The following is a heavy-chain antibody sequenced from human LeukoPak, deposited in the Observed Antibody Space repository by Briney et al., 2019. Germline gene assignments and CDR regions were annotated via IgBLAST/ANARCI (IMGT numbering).Heavy chain of an antibody. CDR2: IYTSGST. J-gene: IGHJ5*02. CDR3: ARGRVEVSSTGENWFDP. V-gene: IGHV4-4*07. D-gene: IGHD3-10*01. Sequence: PSETLSLTCTVSGGSISSYYWSWIRQPAGKGLEWIGRIYTSGSTNYNPSLKSRVTMSVDTSKNQFSLKLSSVTAADTAVYHCARGRVEVSSTGENWFDPWGQGTLVTVSS. CDR1: GGSISSYY.